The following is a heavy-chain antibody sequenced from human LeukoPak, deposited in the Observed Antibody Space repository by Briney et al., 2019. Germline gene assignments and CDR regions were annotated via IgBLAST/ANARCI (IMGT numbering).Heavy chain of an antibody. D-gene: IGHD4-17*01. Sequence: GRSLRLSCAASGFIFSSYGMHWLRQAPGKGLEWVAVISSDGSNKYYTESVKGRFTISRDNSKNILYLEMNTLRAEDTAVYYCARVGRGSYGAFDIWGQGTMVTVSS. CDR3: ARVGRGSYGAFDI. CDR1: GFIFSSYG. V-gene: IGHV3-30*03. CDR2: ISSDGSNK. J-gene: IGHJ3*02.